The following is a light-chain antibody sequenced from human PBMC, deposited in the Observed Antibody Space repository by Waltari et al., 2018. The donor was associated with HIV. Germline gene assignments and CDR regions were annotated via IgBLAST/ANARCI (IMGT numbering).Light chain of an antibody. Sequence: NFILTQPHSLSESSGTTVTISCTRSSGNIASRYVPRYQQRPGSSPTTVIYANNQRPSGVPDRFSGSIDSSSNSASLTISGLRTEDEADYYCQSHDNKIFYVFGGGTYVTVL. CDR3: QSHDNKIFYV. V-gene: IGLV6-57*01. CDR2: ANN. CDR1: SGNIASRY. J-gene: IGLJ1*01.